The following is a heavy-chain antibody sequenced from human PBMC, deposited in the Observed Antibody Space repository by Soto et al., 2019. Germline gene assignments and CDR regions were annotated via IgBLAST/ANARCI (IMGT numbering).Heavy chain of an antibody. Sequence: PGGSLRLSCAASGFTFSSYAMSWVRQAPGKGLEWVSAISGSGGSTYYADSVKGRFTISRDNSKNTLYLQMNSLRAEDTAVYYCAKDRGITFGGVIVIPTYDYWGQGTLVTVSS. J-gene: IGHJ4*02. D-gene: IGHD3-16*02. CDR2: ISGSGGST. CDR3: AKDRGITFGGVIVIPTYDY. V-gene: IGHV3-23*01. CDR1: GFTFSSYA.